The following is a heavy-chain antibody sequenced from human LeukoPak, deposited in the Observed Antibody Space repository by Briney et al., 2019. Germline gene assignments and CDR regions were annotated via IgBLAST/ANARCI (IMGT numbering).Heavy chain of an antibody. V-gene: IGHV4-59*01. CDR3: ARADCSSTSCDLDY. J-gene: IGHJ4*02. Sequence: SETLSLTCTVSGGSISSYYWSWGRPPPGKGGEWSGYIYYSGSTNYNPSLKRRVTISLDTSKNQFSLKLSSVTAADTAVYYCARADCSSTSCDLDYWGQGTLVTVFS. CDR2: IYYSGST. D-gene: IGHD2-2*01. CDR1: GGSISSYY.